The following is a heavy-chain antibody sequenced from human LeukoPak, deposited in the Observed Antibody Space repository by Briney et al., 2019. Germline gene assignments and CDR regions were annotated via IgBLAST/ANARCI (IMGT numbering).Heavy chain of an antibody. CDR2: TSGSGGST. V-gene: IGHV3-23*01. Sequence: GGSLRLSCAASGFTFSNYAMSWVRQAPGKGLEWVSATSGSGGSTYYADSVKGRFTISRDNSKNTLYLQMKSLRAEDTAVYYCAKSGGYSYGYYFDCWGQGILVTVSS. CDR3: AKSGGYSYGYYFDC. D-gene: IGHD5-18*01. J-gene: IGHJ4*02. CDR1: GFTFSNYA.